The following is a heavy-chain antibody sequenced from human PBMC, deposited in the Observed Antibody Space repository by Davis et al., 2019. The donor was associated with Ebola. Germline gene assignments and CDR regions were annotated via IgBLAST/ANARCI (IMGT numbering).Heavy chain of an antibody. CDR3: ARLTYYYDSSGRYDAFDI. J-gene: IGHJ3*02. V-gene: IGHV5-51*01. D-gene: IGHD3-22*01. Sequence: TRYSPSFQGQVTISADKSISTAYLQWSSLKASDTAMYYCARLTYYYDSSGRYDAFDIWGQGTMVTVSS. CDR2: T.